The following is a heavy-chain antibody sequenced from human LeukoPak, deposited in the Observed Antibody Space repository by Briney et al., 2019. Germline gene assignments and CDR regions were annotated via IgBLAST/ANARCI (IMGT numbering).Heavy chain of an antibody. CDR2: FRTRGST. D-gene: IGHD5-24*01. CDR3: ATVLRRMTTISNWFDP. V-gene: IGHV4-61*02. J-gene: IGHJ5*02. Sequence: SETLSLTCTVSRGSISSGNYYWSWIRQPAGKGREWIGRFRTRGSTNYHPSLKSRVIISVDTSKNQFSLKLKSVTAADTAVYYCATVLRRMTTISNWFDPWGQGTLVTVSS. CDR1: RGSISSGNYY.